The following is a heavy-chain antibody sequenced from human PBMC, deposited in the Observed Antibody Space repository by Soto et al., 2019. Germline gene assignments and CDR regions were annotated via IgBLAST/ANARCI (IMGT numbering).Heavy chain of an antibody. CDR3: ARDRNESGRFGELSDY. CDR2: IWYDGSNK. CDR1: GFTFSSYG. D-gene: IGHD3-10*01. Sequence: GSLRLSCAASGFTFSSYGMHWVRQAPGKGLEWVAVIWYDGSNKYYADSVKGRFTISRDNSKNTLYLQMNSLRDEDTAVYYCARDRNESGRFGELSDYWGQGTLVTVSS. V-gene: IGHV3-33*01. J-gene: IGHJ4*02.